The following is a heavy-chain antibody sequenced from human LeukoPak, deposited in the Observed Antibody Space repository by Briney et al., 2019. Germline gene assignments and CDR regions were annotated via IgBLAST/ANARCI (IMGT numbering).Heavy chain of an antibody. Sequence: GGSLRLSCAASRYTFSSFWMTWVRQAPGKGREWVANIKQDGSEKYYVDSVQGRFTISRDNAKNSLYLQMDSLRAEDTAVYYGARDVGYDSSGSYPYYFDYWGLGTLVTVSS. D-gene: IGHD3-22*01. V-gene: IGHV3-7*05. J-gene: IGHJ4*02. CDR3: ARDVGYDSSGSYPYYFDY. CDR2: IKQDGSEK. CDR1: RYTFSSFW.